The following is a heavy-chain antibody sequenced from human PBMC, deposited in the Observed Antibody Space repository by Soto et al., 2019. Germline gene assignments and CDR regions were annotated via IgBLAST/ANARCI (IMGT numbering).Heavy chain of an antibody. CDR1: VYSFTSYW. CDR2: IYPGDSDT. Sequence: GESLKISCKGSVYSFTSYWIGWVRQMPGKGLEWMGIIYPGDSDTRYSPSFQGQVTISADKSISTAYLQWSSLKASDTAMYYCASSDDSSGYYCDYWGQGTLVTVSS. J-gene: IGHJ4*02. CDR3: ASSDDSSGYYCDY. D-gene: IGHD3-22*01. V-gene: IGHV5-51*01.